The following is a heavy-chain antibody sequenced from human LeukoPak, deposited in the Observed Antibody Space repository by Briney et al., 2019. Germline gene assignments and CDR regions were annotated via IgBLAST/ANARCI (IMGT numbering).Heavy chain of an antibody. D-gene: IGHD5/OR15-5a*01. CDR1: DYSISSGYGYY. CDR3: ATLVSTGYYFDY. J-gene: IGHJ4*02. CDR2: IYHSGIT. Sequence: PSETLSLTCTVSDYSISSGYGYYWGWIRQPPGKGLEWIGNIYHSGITYYNHFNSSLKSRVTISIDTSKNQFSLRLTSVTAADTAVYFCATLVSTGYYFDYWGQGTLVTVSS. V-gene: IGHV4-38-2*02.